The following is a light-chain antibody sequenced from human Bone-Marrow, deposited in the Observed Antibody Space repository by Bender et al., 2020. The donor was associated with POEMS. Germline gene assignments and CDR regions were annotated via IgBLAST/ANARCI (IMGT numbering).Light chain of an antibody. J-gene: IGLJ2*01. Sequence: QSALTQPASVSGSPGQSITISCTGTSSDVGGYNYVSWYQQHPGKAPKLMIYDVLNRPSGVSNRFSGSKSGNTASLTISGLQADDEADYYCSSYTSSSTLLFGGATKLTVL. CDR2: DVL. V-gene: IGLV2-14*01. CDR3: SSYTSSSTLL. CDR1: SSDVGGYNY.